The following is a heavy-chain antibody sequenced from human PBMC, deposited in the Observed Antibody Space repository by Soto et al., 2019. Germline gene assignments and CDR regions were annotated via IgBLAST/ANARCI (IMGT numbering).Heavy chain of an antibody. CDR3: ARGGQYQQPYQFDF. CDR1: GVTFSNFG. CDR2: LTGNGGTT. Sequence: GGSLKLACEASGVTFSNFGMIWVRQAPGKGLEWVSGLTGNGGTTYYADSVKGRFTISRDNSKNTLSLQMNSLRVDDTAVYYCARGGQYQQPYQFDFWGQGPLVTVSS. J-gene: IGHJ4*02. D-gene: IGHD2-2*01. V-gene: IGHV3-23*01.